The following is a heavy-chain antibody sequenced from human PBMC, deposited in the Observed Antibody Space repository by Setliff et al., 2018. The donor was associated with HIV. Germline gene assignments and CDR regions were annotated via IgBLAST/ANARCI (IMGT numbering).Heavy chain of an antibody. CDR3: ARDGGAYCGGDCYDF. CDR2: INWNGGIT. D-gene: IGHD2-21*01. Sequence: LRLSCAASGFTFSSYAMSWVRQAPGKGLEWVSAINWNGGITTYADSVKARFTISRDNAKNSLYLQMNSLRDEDTALYYCARDGGAYCGGDCYDFWGQGTLVTVS. J-gene: IGHJ4*02. V-gene: IGHV3-20*04. CDR1: GFTFSSYA.